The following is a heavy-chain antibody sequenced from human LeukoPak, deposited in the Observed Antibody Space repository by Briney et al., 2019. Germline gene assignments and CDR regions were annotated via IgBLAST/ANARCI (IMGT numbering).Heavy chain of an antibody. V-gene: IGHV3-11*01. Sequence: PGGSLRLSCAASGFTFSDYYMSWIRQAPGKGLEWVSYISSSGSTIYYADSVKGRFTISRDNAKNSLYLQMNSLRAEDTAVYYCAREVRYQLLSWFDPWGQGTLVTVSS. CDR1: GFTFSDYY. J-gene: IGHJ5*02. CDR2: ISSSGSTI. CDR3: AREVRYQLLSWFDP. D-gene: IGHD2-2*01.